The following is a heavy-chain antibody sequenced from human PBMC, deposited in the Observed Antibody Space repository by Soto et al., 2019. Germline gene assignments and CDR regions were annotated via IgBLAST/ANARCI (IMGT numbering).Heavy chain of an antibody. V-gene: IGHV1-18*01. CDR1: GYNFTTYG. D-gene: IGHD2-2*01. CDR3: ARRRCISTSCYGDYYYYGVDV. CDR2: ISAYNANT. J-gene: IGHJ6*02. Sequence: ASVKVSCKASGYNFTTYGITWVRQAPGQGLEWMGWISAYNANTNYAQKLQGRVTMTTDTSTSTAYMELRSLRSDDTAVYYCARRRCISTSCYGDYYYYGVDVWGQGTTVTVSS.